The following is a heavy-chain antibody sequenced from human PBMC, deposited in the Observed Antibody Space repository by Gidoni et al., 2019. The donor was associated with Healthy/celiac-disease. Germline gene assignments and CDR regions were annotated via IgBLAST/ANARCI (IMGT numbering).Heavy chain of an antibody. CDR1: GYRFTSYW. CDR2: IYPGDSDT. J-gene: IGHJ4*02. CDR3: AKSRRKTIAYCGGDCYFDY. Sequence: EVQLVQSGAEVQKPGESLKISCKGSGYRFTSYWIGWVRQMPGKGLEWMGIIYPGDSDTRYSPSFQGQVTISADKSISTAYLQWSSLKASDTAMYYCAKSRRKTIAYCGGDCYFDYWGQGTLVTVSS. V-gene: IGHV5-51*03. D-gene: IGHD2-21*01.